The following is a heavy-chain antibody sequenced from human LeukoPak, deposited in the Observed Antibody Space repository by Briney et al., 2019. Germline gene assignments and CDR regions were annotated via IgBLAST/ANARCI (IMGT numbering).Heavy chain of an antibody. CDR1: GYTFSASY. Sequence: GASMKVSCKTSGYTFSASYIHWVRQAPGQGLEWMGWISPNSDGTKYAQTFEDRVTMTMDTSMNTVYMELTRVTSDDTAVYYCALGGGVAYAYLDDYWGQGTLVTVSS. V-gene: IGHV1-2*02. CDR3: ALGGGVAYAYLDDY. J-gene: IGHJ4*02. D-gene: IGHD2-15*01. CDR2: ISPNSDGT.